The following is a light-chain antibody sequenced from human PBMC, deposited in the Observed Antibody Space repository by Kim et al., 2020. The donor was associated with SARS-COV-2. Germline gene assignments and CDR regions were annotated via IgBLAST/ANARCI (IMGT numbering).Light chain of an antibody. CDR1: QSVSSY. CDR2: DAS. V-gene: IGKV3-11*01. J-gene: IGKJ5*01. Sequence: EIVLTQSPATLSLSPGERATLSCSASQSVSSYLAWYQQKPGQAPRLLIYDASNRATGIPARFSGSGSGTDFTLTISSLEPEDFEVYYCQQHSNWPPITFGQGTRLEIK. CDR3: QQHSNWPPIT.